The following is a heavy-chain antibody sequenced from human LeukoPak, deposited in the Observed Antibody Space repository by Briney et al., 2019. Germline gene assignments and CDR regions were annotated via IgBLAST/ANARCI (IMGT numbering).Heavy chain of an antibody. CDR3: ARAVAGTGVDY. J-gene: IGHJ4*02. Sequence: ASVKVSCKASGYTFTGYYMHWVRQAHGQGLEWKGWINPNSGGTNYAQKFQGRVTMTRDTSISTAYMELSRLRSDDTAVYYCARAVAGTGVDYWGQGTLVTVSS. CDR2: INPNSGGT. V-gene: IGHV1-2*02. CDR1: GYTFTGYY. D-gene: IGHD6-19*01.